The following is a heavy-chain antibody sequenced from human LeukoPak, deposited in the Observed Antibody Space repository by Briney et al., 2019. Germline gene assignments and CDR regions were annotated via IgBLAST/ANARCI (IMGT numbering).Heavy chain of an antibody. CDR1: GFTFSSYA. CDR3: AKDLTMVRGVIPD. D-gene: IGHD3-10*01. Sequence: AGGSLRLSCAASGFTFSSYAMSWVRQAPGKGLEWVSAISGSGGSTYYADSVKGRFTISRDNSKNTLYLQMNSLRAEDTAVYYCAKDLTMVRGVIPDWGQGTLVTVSS. V-gene: IGHV3-23*01. J-gene: IGHJ4*02. CDR2: ISGSGGST.